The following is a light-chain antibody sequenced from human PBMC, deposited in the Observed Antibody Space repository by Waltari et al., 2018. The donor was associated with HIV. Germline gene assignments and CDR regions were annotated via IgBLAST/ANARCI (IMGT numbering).Light chain of an antibody. CDR3: QSTDHDGTWV. CDR2: KDI. J-gene: IGLJ3*02. V-gene: IGLV3-25*03. Sequence: SYDLTKTPSVSVSPGQTARLTCSRGALPKKYSSWYRQKAGQAPILLMYKDIERPSGIPERISGSGSGTGVTLTITDVQAEDEGDYFCQSTDHDGTWVFGGGTKLTVL. CDR1: ALPKKY.